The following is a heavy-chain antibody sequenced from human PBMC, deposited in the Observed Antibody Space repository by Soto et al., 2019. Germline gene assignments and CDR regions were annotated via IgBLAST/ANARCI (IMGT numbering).Heavy chain of an antibody. CDR3: VKLTDS. CDR2: ISPTGVNT. V-gene: IGHV3-64D*06. J-gene: IGHJ4*02. D-gene: IGHD3-9*01. Sequence: GGSLRLSCAASGFTFSNYAMSWVRQAPGKGLEFVAGISPTGVNTYYADSVKGRSTISRDNSKNTLYLQMSSLRPDDTALYYCVKLTDSWGQGALVTVSS. CDR1: GFTFSNYA.